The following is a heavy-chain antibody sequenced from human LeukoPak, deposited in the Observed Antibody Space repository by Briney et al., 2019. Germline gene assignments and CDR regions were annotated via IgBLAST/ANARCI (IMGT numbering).Heavy chain of an antibody. CDR1: GFTFSSYS. V-gene: IGHV3-48*01. CDR3: ARGHSSSIYFDY. CDR2: ISRSSSTI. J-gene: IGHJ4*02. D-gene: IGHD6-6*01. Sequence: GGSLRLSCAASGFTFSSYSMNWVRQAPGKGLEWVSYISRSSSTIYYADSVKGRFTISRDNAKNSLYLQMNSLRAEDTAVYFCARGHSSSIYFDYWGQGTLVTVSS.